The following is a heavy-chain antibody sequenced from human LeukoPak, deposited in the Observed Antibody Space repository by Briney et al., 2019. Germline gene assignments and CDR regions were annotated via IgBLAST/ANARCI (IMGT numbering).Heavy chain of an antibody. CDR1: GFTFSSYA. CDR2: ISYDGSNK. V-gene: IGHV3-30-3*01. Sequence: QPGRSLILSCAASGFTFSSYAMHWVRQAPGKGLEWVAVISYDGSNKYYADSVKGRFTISRDNSKNTLCLQMNSLRAEDTAVYYCARGADAPMRYYFDYWGQGTLVTVSS. CDR3: ARGADAPMRYYFDY. J-gene: IGHJ4*02.